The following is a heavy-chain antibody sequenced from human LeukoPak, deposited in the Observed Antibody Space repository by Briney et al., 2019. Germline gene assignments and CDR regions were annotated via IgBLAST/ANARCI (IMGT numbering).Heavy chain of an antibody. CDR1: GGSISSYY. CDR3: ARERSSGYYFDY. Sequence: PSETLSLTCTVSGGSISSYYWNWIRQPPGKGLEWIGYIYYSGSTYYNPSLKSRVTVSVDTSKNQFSLKLSSVTAADTAVYYCARERSSGYYFDYWGQGTLVTVSS. V-gene: IGHV4-59*12. J-gene: IGHJ4*02. CDR2: IYYSGST. D-gene: IGHD3-22*01.